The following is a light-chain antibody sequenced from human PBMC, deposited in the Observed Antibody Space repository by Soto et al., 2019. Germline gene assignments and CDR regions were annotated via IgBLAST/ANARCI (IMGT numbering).Light chain of an antibody. Sequence: QSALTRPASVSESAGRWITITYTGTSSDVGAYNYDSWYQQYPGEAPKVIIYVVSHRPAGVSNRFSGSKSGNTASLTISGLQTQDEADYYCSSYTSATTYVFGTGTKVTVL. CDR1: SSDVGAYNY. J-gene: IGLJ1*01. CDR2: VVS. CDR3: SSYTSATTYV. V-gene: IGLV2-14*01.